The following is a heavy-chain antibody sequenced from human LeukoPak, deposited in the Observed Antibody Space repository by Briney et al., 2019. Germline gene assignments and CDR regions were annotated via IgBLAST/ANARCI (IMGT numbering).Heavy chain of an antibody. CDR1: GXTVITTY. CDR3: ARGGYNGHDPYYFDS. Sequence: GGSLRLSCSASGXTVITTYMSWVRQAPGKGLECISVIYTGGNTYHADPVKGRFSISRHNSENTIYLQMDSLRPEDTAVYYCARGGYNGHDPYYFDSWGQGSLVTVSS. D-gene: IGHD5-12*01. V-gene: IGHV3-53*04. J-gene: IGHJ4*02. CDR2: IYTGGNT.